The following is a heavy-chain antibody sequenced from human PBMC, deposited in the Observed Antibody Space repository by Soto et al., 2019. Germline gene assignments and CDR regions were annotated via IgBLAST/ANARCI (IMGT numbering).Heavy chain of an antibody. V-gene: IGHV1-69*13. Sequence: SVKVSCKASGGTFSSYAISWVRQAPGQGLEWMGGIIPIFGTANYAQKFQGRVTITADESTSTAYMELSSLRSEDTAVYYCARDLYDSSGYPFFDYWGQGTLVTVSS. CDR2: IIPIFGTA. CDR3: ARDLYDSSGYPFFDY. CDR1: GGTFSSYA. D-gene: IGHD3-22*01. J-gene: IGHJ4*02.